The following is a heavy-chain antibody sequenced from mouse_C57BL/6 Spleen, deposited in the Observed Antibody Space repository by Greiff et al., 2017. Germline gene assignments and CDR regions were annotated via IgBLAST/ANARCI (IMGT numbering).Heavy chain of an antibody. D-gene: IGHD1-1*01. Sequence: QVQLQQPGAELVRPGSSVKLSCKASGYTFTSYWMHWVKQRPIQGLEWIGNIDPSDSETHYNQKFKDKATLTVDKSSSTAYMQLSSLTSEDSAVYYCARNDGSSHDWYFDVWGTGTTVTVSS. CDR1: GYTFTSYW. CDR2: IDPSDSET. V-gene: IGHV1-52*01. CDR3: ARNDGSSHDWYFDV. J-gene: IGHJ1*03.